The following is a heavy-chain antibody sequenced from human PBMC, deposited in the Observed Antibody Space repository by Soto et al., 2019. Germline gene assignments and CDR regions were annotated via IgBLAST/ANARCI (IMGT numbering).Heavy chain of an antibody. D-gene: IGHD2-15*01. V-gene: IGHV3-30-3*01. CDR1: GFTFSSYA. CDR3: ARDGGYCSGGSCPSLDR. CDR2: ISYDGSNK. J-gene: IGHJ4*02. Sequence: QVQLVESGGGVVQPGRSLRLSCAASGFTFSSYAMHWVRQAPGKGLEWVAVISYDGSNKYYAASVKGRFTIARDNSKNTLYLQMNSLRAEYTAVYYCARDGGYCSGGSCPSLDRWGQGTLVTVSS.